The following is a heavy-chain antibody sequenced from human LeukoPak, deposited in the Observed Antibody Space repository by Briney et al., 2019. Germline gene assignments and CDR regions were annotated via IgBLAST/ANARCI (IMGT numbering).Heavy chain of an antibody. CDR3: ARGLFDMNTIRPFPFDL. CDR2: IYHSGDS. CDR1: GVTFSGYY. D-gene: IGHD5-24*01. V-gene: IGHV4-34*01. Sequence: PSETLSLTCAVYGVTFSGYYWSWLRQPPGMGLEWFGKIYHSGDSKYKGSLKSRVTISVDTSTSQFSLKLSSVTAADTAVYYCARGLFDMNTIRPFPFDLWGQGTLVTASS. J-gene: IGHJ4*02.